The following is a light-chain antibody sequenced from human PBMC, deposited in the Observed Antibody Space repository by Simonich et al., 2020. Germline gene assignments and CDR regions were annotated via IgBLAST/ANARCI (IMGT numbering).Light chain of an antibody. CDR2: LGS. CDR3: MQSIQLPRT. CDR1: QSLLHSNGYNY. V-gene: IGKV2-28*01. J-gene: IGKJ1*01. Sequence: DIVMTQSPLSLPVTPGEPASISCRSSQSLLHSNGYNYLDWYLQKPGQSPQLLIYLGSNRASGVPDRFSGSGSGTDLTLKISRVEAEDVGVYYCMQSIQLPRTFGQGTKVEIK.